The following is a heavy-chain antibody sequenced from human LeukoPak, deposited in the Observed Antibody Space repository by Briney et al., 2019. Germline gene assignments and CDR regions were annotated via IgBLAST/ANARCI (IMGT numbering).Heavy chain of an antibody. V-gene: IGHV4-39*07. CDR2: IYYSGST. CDR1: GFTFSSHRM. CDR3: ARAPRGQLVRGFYMDV. J-gene: IGHJ6*03. Sequence: PGGSLRLSCAASGFTFSSHRMNWIRQPPGKGLEWIGSIYYSGSTYYNPSLKSRVTISVDTSKNQFSLKLSSVTAADTAVYYCARAPRGQLVRGFYMDVWGKGTTVTVSS. D-gene: IGHD6-6*01.